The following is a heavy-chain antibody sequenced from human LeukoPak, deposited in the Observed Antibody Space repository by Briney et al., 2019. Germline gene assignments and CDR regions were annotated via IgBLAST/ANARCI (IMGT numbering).Heavy chain of an antibody. CDR1: GYTFTGYY. Sequence: ASVKVSCKASGYTFTGYYMPWVRQAPGQGLEWMGWINPNSGGTNYAQKFQGRVTMTRDTTISTAYMELSRLRSDDTAVYYCARDPGVSVAAYYFDYWGQGTLVTVSS. D-gene: IGHD6-19*01. CDR2: INPNSGGT. CDR3: ARDPGVSVAAYYFDY. J-gene: IGHJ4*02. V-gene: IGHV1-2*02.